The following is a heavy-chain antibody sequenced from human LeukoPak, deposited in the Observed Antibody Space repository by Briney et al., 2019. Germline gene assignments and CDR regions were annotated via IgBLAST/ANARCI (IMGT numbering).Heavy chain of an antibody. Sequence: GGSLRLSCAASGFTFSSYGMYWVRQAPGKGLEWVAFIRFDESNRYYADSVKGRFTISRDNSKNTLHLQMNSLRAEDTAVYYCARIWGSYRSGFDYWGQGTLVTVSS. J-gene: IGHJ4*02. V-gene: IGHV3-30*02. CDR2: IRFDESNR. D-gene: IGHD3-16*02. CDR1: GFTFSSYG. CDR3: ARIWGSYRSGFDY.